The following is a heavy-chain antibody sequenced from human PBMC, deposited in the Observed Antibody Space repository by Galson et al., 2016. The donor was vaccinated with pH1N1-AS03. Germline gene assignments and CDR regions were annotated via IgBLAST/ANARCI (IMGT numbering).Heavy chain of an antibody. CDR3: AKARVRREGDRENHFDY. V-gene: IGHV3-23*01. CDR2: ITGSGGNT. CDR1: GFTFSNYG. Sequence: SLRLSCAASGFTFSNYGMTWVRQAPGKGLEWVSGITGSGGNTYYPDSVKGRFTISRDNSKNTLYLQMNSLRAEDTALNYCAKARVRREGDRENHFDYWGQGTLVTVSS. D-gene: IGHD1-14*01. J-gene: IGHJ4*02.